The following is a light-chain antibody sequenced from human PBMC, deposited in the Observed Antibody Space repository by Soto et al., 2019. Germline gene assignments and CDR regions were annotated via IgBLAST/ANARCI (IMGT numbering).Light chain of an antibody. CDR2: DAS. Sequence: DIQMTQSPSTLSASEGDRITTTCRASQSVSRRLAWFQQKPGKAPKLLIYDASSLESGVPSRFSGRGSGTEFTLTISSLQPDDCATYYCHTYNSYSLHTFGQGTKLEIK. CDR3: HTYNSYSLHT. CDR1: QSVSRR. V-gene: IGKV1-5*01. J-gene: IGKJ2*01.